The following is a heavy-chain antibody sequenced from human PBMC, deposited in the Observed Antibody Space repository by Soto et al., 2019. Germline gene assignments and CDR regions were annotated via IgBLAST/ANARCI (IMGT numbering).Heavy chain of an antibody. J-gene: IGHJ5*02. D-gene: IGHD1-20*01. CDR1: GGSISSSSYY. CDR2: IYYSWST. CDR3: AGPGITGTRAWFDP. Sequence: QLQLQESGPGLVKPSETLSLTCTVSGGSISSSSYYWGWIRQPPGKGLEWIGSIYYSWSTYYNPSLKSRVAISVDTCKNQFSLKLSSVTAADTAVYYCAGPGITGTRAWFDPWGQGTLVTVSS. V-gene: IGHV4-39*01.